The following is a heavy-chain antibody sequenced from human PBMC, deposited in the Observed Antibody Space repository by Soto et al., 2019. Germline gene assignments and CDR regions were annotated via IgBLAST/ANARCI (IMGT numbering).Heavy chain of an antibody. Sequence: SETLSLTCAVYGGSFSGYYWSWIRQPPGKGLEWIGEINHSGSTDYNPSLKSRVTISVDTSKNQFSLKLSSVTAADTAVYYCARSYGRITIFGVALSGLDYWGQGTLVTVSS. J-gene: IGHJ4*02. CDR1: GGSFSGYY. D-gene: IGHD3-3*01. V-gene: IGHV4-34*01. CDR2: INHSGST. CDR3: ARSYGRITIFGVALSGLDY.